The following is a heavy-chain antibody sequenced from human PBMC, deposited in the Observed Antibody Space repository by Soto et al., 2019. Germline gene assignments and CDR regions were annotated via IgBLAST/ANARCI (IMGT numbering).Heavy chain of an antibody. CDR2: ISGSGGTT. Sequence: GKSLKISCAASGFTFSSYAMSWVRHAPGKGLEWVSIISGSGGTTYYADSVRGRFTISRDNSKNTLFLQMNSLRAEDTAVYYCTKRMGTGLRNFDYWGQGTPVTVSS. V-gene: IGHV3-23*01. J-gene: IGHJ4*02. CDR1: GFTFSSYA. CDR3: TKRMGTGLRNFDY. D-gene: IGHD4-17*01.